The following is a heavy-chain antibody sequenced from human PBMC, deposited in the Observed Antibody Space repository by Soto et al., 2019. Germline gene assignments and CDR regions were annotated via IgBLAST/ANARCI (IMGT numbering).Heavy chain of an antibody. CDR1: GYSFTSYW. D-gene: IGHD6-19*01. CDR2: IYPGDSDT. V-gene: IGHV5-51*01. CDR3: ARLFDTSGWYDY. J-gene: IGHJ4*02. Sequence: PGESLKISCKGSGYSFTSYWIGWVRQMPGKGLERMGIIYPGDSDTRYSPSFQGQVTISADKSITTTYLQWGSLKASDTAIYYCARLFDTSGWYDYWGQGTLVTVSS.